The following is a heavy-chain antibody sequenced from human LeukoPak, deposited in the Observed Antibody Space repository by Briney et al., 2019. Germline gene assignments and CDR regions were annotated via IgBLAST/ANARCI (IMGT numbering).Heavy chain of an antibody. CDR1: GFSLSTNRVA. D-gene: IGHD6-13*01. V-gene: IGHV2-5*02. Sequence: SGPTLVNPTQTLTLTCSFSGFSLSTNRVAVGWIRQPPGKALEWLALIYWDDDKRYSPSLKSRLTITKDTSKNQVVLTMTNMDPVDTATYYCAHAPARGGSWYVWFDPWGQGTLVTVSS. J-gene: IGHJ5*02. CDR3: AHAPARGGSWYVWFDP. CDR2: IYWDDDK.